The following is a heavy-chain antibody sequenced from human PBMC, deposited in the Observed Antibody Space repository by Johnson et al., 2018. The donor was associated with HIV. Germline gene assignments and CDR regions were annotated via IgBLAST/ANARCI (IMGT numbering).Heavy chain of an antibody. CDR2: ISYDGSNK. Sequence: QMQLVESGGGVVQPGGSLRLSCAASGFTFSSYAMHWVRQAPGKGLEWVAVISYDGSNKYYADSVKGRFTISRDNSKNTLYLQMNSLRAEDTAVYYCARDLRIYSSSTIRGDAFDIWGQGTMVTVSS. D-gene: IGHD6-13*01. J-gene: IGHJ3*02. V-gene: IGHV3-30*04. CDR3: ARDLRIYSSSTIRGDAFDI. CDR1: GFTFSSYA.